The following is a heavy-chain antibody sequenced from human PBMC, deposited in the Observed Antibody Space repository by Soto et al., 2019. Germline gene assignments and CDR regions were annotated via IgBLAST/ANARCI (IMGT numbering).Heavy chain of an antibody. D-gene: IGHD3-22*01. V-gene: IGHV1-46*01. Sequence: ASVKVSCKASGYTFTSYYMHWVRQAPEQGLEWMGIINPSGGSTSYAQKFQGRVTMTRDTSTSTVYMELSSLRSEDTAVYYCATKRPRHEQYYYDSFDYWGQGTLVTVSS. CDR1: GYTFTSYY. CDR3: ATKRPRHEQYYYDSFDY. J-gene: IGHJ4*02. CDR2: INPSGGST.